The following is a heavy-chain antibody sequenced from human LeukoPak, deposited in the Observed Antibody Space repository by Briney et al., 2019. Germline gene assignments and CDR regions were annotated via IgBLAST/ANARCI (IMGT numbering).Heavy chain of an antibody. Sequence: ASVKVSCKVSGYTLTELSMHWVRQAPGKGVEWMGGFDPEDGETIYAQKFQGRVTMTEDTSTDTAYMELSSLRSEDTGVYYCATGRYDRPYWMDVWGKGTTVTVSS. CDR3: ATGRYDRPYWMDV. CDR2: FDPEDGET. V-gene: IGHV1-24*01. J-gene: IGHJ6*01. D-gene: IGHD5-12*01. CDR1: GYTLTELS.